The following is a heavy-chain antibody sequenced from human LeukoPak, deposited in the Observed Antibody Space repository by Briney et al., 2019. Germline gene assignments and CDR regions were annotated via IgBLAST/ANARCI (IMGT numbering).Heavy chain of an antibody. J-gene: IGHJ4*02. Sequence: SETLSLTCAVYGGSFSGYYWSWIRQPPGKGLEWIGEINHSGSTNYNPSLKSRVTISVDTSKNQFSLKLSSVTAADTAVHYCARSPVGYCSGGSCYRDYWGQGTLVTVSS. CDR3: ARSPVGYCSGGSCYRDY. CDR2: INHSGST. D-gene: IGHD2-15*01. CDR1: GGSFSGYY. V-gene: IGHV4-34*01.